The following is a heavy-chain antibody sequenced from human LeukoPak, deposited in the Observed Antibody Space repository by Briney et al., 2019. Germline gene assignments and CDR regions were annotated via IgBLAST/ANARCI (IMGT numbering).Heavy chain of an antibody. CDR1: GFSLSTSGGS. Sequence: ESGPTLVKPTQTLTLTCTFSGFSLSTSGGSVGWIRQPPGKALVWLALIYWDDDKRYSPSLKSKLTITKDTSKNQVVLTMTNMDPVDTATYYCAHSNSARYPLYFQNWGQGTLVTVSS. D-gene: IGHD1-26*01. V-gene: IGHV2-5*02. CDR3: AHSNSARYPLYFQN. CDR2: IYWDDDK. J-gene: IGHJ1*01.